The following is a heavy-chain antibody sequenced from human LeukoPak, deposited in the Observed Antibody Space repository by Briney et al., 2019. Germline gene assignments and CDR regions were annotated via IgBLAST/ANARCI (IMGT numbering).Heavy chain of an antibody. CDR2: ISGSGGST. J-gene: IGHJ4*02. D-gene: IGHD6-19*01. Sequence: GGSLRLSCAASGFTFSSYAMSWVRQAPGKGLEWVSAISGSGGSTYYADSVKGRFTISRDNSKNSLYLQMNSLRAEDTAVYYCARVPYSSGWYDDYWGQGTLVTVSS. CDR1: GFTFSSYA. V-gene: IGHV3-23*01. CDR3: ARVPYSSGWYDDY.